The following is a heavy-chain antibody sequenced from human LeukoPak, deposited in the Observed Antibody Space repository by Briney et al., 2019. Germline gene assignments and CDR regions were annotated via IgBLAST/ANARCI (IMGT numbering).Heavy chain of an antibody. D-gene: IGHD2-15*01. CDR3: TRDLGKYCSGGSCYSPTV. J-gene: IGHJ6*04. Sequence: QPGRSLRLSCTASGFTFGDYAKSWFRQAPGKGLEWVGFIRSKAYGRTTEYAASVKGRFTISRDDSKSIAYLQMKSLKTEDTAVYYCTRDLGKYCSGGSCYSPTVWGKGTTVTVSS. V-gene: IGHV3-49*03. CDR1: GFTFGDYA. CDR2: IRSKAYGRTT.